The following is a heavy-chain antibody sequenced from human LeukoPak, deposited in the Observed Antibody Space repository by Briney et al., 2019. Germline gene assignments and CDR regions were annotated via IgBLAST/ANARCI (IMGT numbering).Heavy chain of an antibody. D-gene: IGHD4-23*01. J-gene: IGHJ4*02. V-gene: IGHV1-2*02. CDR2: INPNSGGA. CDR1: GYTFTGYY. CDR3: ARDPGDYGGNRFDY. Sequence: ASVKVSCKASGYTFTGYYLHWVRQAPGQGLEWMGWINPNSGGANYAQKFQGRVTMTRDTSISTAYMELSRLRSDDTAVYYCARDPGDYGGNRFDYWGQGTLVTISS.